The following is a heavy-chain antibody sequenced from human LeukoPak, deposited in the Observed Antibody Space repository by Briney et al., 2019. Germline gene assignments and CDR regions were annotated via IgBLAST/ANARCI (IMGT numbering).Heavy chain of an antibody. CDR3: ASLVGGYSSSWYEYYFDY. V-gene: IGHV5-51*01. CDR1: GYSFASYW. CDR2: IYPGDSDT. Sequence: GESLKISCQGSGYSFASYWIGWVRQMPGKGLEWMGIIYPGDSDTRYSPSFQGQVTISVDKSISTAYLQWSSLKASDSAMYYCASLVGGYSSSWYEYYFDYWGQGTLVTVSS. J-gene: IGHJ4*02. D-gene: IGHD6-13*01.